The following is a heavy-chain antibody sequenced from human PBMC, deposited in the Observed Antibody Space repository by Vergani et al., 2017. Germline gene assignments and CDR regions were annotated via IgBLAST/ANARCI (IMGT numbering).Heavy chain of an antibody. D-gene: IGHD2-2*02. Sequence: QLQLQESGPGLVKPSETLSLTCPVSGCSISSSSYYWGWMRQPPGKGLEWIGRISYSGSTYYNPSLKSRVTISVDTSKNQFSLKLSSVTAADTAVYYCARIGYCSSTSCYRVGFIDYWGQGSLVTVSS. V-gene: IGHV4-39*01. J-gene: IGHJ4*02. CDR2: ISYSGST. CDR1: GCSISSSSYY. CDR3: ARIGYCSSTSCYRVGFIDY.